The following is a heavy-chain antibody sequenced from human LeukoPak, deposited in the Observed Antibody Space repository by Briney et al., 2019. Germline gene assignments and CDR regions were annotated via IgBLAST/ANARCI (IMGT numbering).Heavy chain of an antibody. V-gene: IGHV4-34*01. Sequence: SETLSLTCAVYGGSFSGYYWSWIRQPPGKGLEWIGEINHSGSTNYNPSLKTRVTISVDTSKNQFSLKLSSVTAADTAVYYCARDIFTISGWYGGFDYWGQGTLVTVSS. J-gene: IGHJ4*02. CDR2: INHSGST. D-gene: IGHD6-19*01. CDR3: ARDIFTISGWYGGFDY. CDR1: GGSFSGYY.